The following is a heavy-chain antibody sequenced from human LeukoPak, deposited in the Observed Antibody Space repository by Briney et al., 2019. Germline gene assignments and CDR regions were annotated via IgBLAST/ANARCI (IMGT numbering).Heavy chain of an antibody. D-gene: IGHD2-15*01. CDR3: ARGWNYFDD. CDR2: ISYSGTT. Sequence: PSETLSLTCTVSGASISSGDYLWSWLRQPPGKGLQWIGYISYSGTTYSNPSLKSRPTISEDTSKNQFSLRLSSVTPADTAVYYWARGWNYFDDWGQGTLVTVSS. V-gene: IGHV4-30-4*01. CDR1: GASISSGDYL. J-gene: IGHJ4*02.